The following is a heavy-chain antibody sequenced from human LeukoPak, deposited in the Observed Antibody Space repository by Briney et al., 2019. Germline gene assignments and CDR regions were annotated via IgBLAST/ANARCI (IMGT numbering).Heavy chain of an antibody. D-gene: IGHD6-13*01. V-gene: IGHV1-69*06. CDR2: IIPIFGTA. Sequence: SVKVSCKASGGTFSSYAISWVRQAPGQGLEWMGGIIPIFGTANYAQKFQGRVTITADKSTSTAYMELRSLRSDDTAVYYCARKEDSSSWYWFDPWGQGTLVTVSS. J-gene: IGHJ5*02. CDR3: ARKEDSSSWYWFDP. CDR1: GGTFSSYA.